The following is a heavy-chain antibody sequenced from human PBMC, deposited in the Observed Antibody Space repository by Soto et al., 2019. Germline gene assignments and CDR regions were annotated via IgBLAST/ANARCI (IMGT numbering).Heavy chain of an antibody. V-gene: IGHV4-59*11. Sequence: PSENLSLTCTVSGVSISSHYWSWIRQPPGKGLEWIGYIYYSGSTNYNSSLKSRVTISVDTSKNQFSLKLSSVTAADTAVYYCASKRTMVRGVIAFDYWGQGTLVTVSS. J-gene: IGHJ4*02. CDR2: IYYSGST. CDR1: GVSISSHY. D-gene: IGHD3-10*01. CDR3: ASKRTMVRGVIAFDY.